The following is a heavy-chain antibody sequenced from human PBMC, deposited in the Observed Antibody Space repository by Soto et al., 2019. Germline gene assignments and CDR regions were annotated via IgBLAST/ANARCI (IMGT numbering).Heavy chain of an antibody. CDR3: ARHEYASSSYDLLDV. Sequence: PSETLSLTCSVSGGSVTNINYFWAWIRQSPGKGLEWIANIYYTGTTFYNPSLRSRVSMTIDASKNRFSLNLSSVTASDTALYYCARHEYASSSYDLLDVWGRGTMVTVSS. CDR2: IYYTGTT. V-gene: IGHV4-39*01. CDR1: GGSVTNINYF. D-gene: IGHD3-22*01. J-gene: IGHJ3*01.